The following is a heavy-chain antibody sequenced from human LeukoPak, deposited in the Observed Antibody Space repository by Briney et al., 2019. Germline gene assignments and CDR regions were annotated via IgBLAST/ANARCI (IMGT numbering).Heavy chain of an antibody. V-gene: IGHV5-51*01. CDR2: IYPGDSDT. Sequence: GESLKISRKGSGYSFTSYWIGWVRQMHGKGLEWMGIIYPGDSDTRYSTSFQGQVTISADKSISTAYLQWSSLKASDTAMYYCARQELLWFGLDQIYYFDYWGRGTLVTVSS. CDR1: GYSFTSYW. CDR3: ARQELLWFGLDQIYYFDY. D-gene: IGHD3-10*01. J-gene: IGHJ4*02.